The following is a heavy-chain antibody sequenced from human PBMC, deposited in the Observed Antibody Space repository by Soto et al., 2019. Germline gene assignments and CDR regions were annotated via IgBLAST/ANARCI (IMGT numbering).Heavy chain of an antibody. CDR1: GYSISTGFN. CDR3: ARARAAHNWFDP. D-gene: IGHD6-13*01. CDR2: IYHSGST. J-gene: IGHJ5*02. V-gene: IGHV4-38-2*01. Sequence: SETLSLTCAVSGYSISTGFNWAWIRQPPGKGLEWIGSIYHSGSTYYNLSLKSRVTISVDTSKNQFSLKLSSVTAADTAVYYCARARAAHNWFDPWGQGTLVTVSS.